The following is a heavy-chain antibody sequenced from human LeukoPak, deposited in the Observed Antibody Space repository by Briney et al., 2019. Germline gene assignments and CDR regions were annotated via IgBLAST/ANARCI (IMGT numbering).Heavy chain of an antibody. CDR1: GFTFSSYG. CDR2: IRYDGSNK. J-gene: IGHJ6*03. D-gene: IGHD1-26*01. CDR3: EASMGLLANYYYYMDV. V-gene: IGHV3-30*02. Sequence: GGSLRLSCTASGFTFSSYGMHWVRQAPGKGLEWVAFIRYDGSNKYYADSVKGRFTISRDNSKNTLYLQMNSLRAEDTAVYYCEASMGLLANYYYYMDVWGKGTTVTISS.